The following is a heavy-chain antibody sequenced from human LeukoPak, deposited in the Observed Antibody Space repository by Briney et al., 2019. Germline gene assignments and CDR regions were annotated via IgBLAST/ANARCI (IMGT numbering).Heavy chain of an antibody. Sequence: PSETLSLTCTVSGGSISSYYWSWIRQPQGKGLEWIGYIYTSGSTNYNPSLKSRVTISVDTSKNQFSLKLSSVTAADTAVYYCARTTTVVTDDAFDIWGQGTMVTVSS. CDR3: ARTTTVVTDDAFDI. CDR2: IYTSGST. V-gene: IGHV4-4*09. D-gene: IGHD4-23*01. J-gene: IGHJ3*02. CDR1: GGSISSYY.